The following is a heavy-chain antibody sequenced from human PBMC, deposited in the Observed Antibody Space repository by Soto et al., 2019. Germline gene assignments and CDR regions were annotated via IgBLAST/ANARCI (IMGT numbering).Heavy chain of an antibody. Sequence: EVQLLESGGGLVQTGGSLRLSCAASGFTFSSYAMSWVRQAPGKGLEWVSGVSGSGDTTYYPDSVKGRFTISRDNSNNTPHLQMNSLRAEDTAVYYCVSRALQGKYCTINTCYVFDYWGQGTLVTVSS. V-gene: IGHV3-23*01. D-gene: IGHD2-2*01. CDR3: VSRALQGKYCTINTCYVFDY. J-gene: IGHJ4*02. CDR1: GFTFSSYA. CDR2: VSGSGDTT.